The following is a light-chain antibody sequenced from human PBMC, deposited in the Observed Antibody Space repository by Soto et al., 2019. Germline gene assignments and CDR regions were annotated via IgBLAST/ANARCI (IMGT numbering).Light chain of an antibody. V-gene: IGKV3-15*01. J-gene: IGKJ1*01. Sequence: EIVMTQSPATLSVSPGERALLSCRASQSVSSNLAWYQQRPGQAPRLLVYGASTRATGIPARFNASGSGTEFTLTITSLQSEDFAIYYCQQYDDWPPWTFGQGTKVDIK. CDR2: GAS. CDR1: QSVSSN. CDR3: QQYDDWPPWT.